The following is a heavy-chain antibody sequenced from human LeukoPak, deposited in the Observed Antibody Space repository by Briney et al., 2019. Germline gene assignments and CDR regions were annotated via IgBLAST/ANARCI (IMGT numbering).Heavy chain of an antibody. J-gene: IGHJ4*02. CDR1: GFTFSSDG. CDR3: ARVSSSGWYWGMNIDY. Sequence: GGSLRLSRAASGFTFSSDGMHWVRQAPGKGLEWVAVIWYDGSNKYYADSVKGRFIISRDNSKNTLYPQMNSLRAEDTAVYYCARVSSSGWYWGMNIDYWGQGTLVTVSS. CDR2: IWYDGSNK. D-gene: IGHD6-19*01. V-gene: IGHV3-33*01.